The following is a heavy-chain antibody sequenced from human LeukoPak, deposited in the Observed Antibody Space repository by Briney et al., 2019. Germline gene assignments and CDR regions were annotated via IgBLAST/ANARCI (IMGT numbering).Heavy chain of an antibody. D-gene: IGHD3-10*01. Sequence: PSETLSLTCTVSGGSISSHYWNWVRQPPGKGLEWIGYAYYSGSTNYSPSLKSRVTISVDTSKKQFSLKLSSVTAADTAVYYCARGRHTSGYYYGMDVWGQGTTVTVSS. V-gene: IGHV4-59*11. CDR3: ARGRHTSGYYYGMDV. CDR2: AYYSGST. J-gene: IGHJ6*02. CDR1: GGSISSHY.